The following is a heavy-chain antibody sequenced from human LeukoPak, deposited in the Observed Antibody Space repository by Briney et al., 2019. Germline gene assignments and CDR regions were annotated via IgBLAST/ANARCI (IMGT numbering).Heavy chain of an antibody. Sequence: GASVKVSCKASGYTFTGYYMHWVRQAPGQGLELMGWIDPNSGGTNYAQKFQGWVTMTRDTSISTAYMELSRLRSDDTAVYYCARAYYYGSGSPYAFDIWGQGTMVTVSS. CDR3: ARAYYYGSGSPYAFDI. D-gene: IGHD3-10*01. CDR2: IDPNSGGT. V-gene: IGHV1-2*04. CDR1: GYTFTGYY. J-gene: IGHJ3*02.